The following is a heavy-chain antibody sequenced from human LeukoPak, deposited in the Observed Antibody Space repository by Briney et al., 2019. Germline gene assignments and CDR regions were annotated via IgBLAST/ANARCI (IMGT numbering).Heavy chain of an antibody. CDR1: GFTFSSYS. V-gene: IGHV3-7*01. CDR2: IKQDGSEK. J-gene: IGHJ5*02. D-gene: IGHD4-11*01. Sequence: PGGSPRLSCAASGFTFSSYSMNWVRQAPGKGLEWVANIKQDGSEKYYVDSVKGRFTISRDNAKNSLYLQMNSLRAEDTAVYYCARDRAVTTLLARFDPWGQGTLVTVSS. CDR3: ARDRAVTTLLARFDP.